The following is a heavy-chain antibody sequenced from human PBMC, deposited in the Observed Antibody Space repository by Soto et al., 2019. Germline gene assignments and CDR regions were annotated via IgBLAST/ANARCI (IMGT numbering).Heavy chain of an antibody. CDR1: GYTFTSYD. J-gene: IGHJ4*02. CDR3: ARPIDGYCSGGSCYEGFDY. D-gene: IGHD2-15*01. Sequence: ASVKVSCKASGYTFTSYDINWVRQATGQGLEWMGWMNPNSGNTGYAQKFQGRVTMTRNTSISTAYMELSSLRSEDTAVYYCARPIDGYCSGGSCYEGFDYWGQGTLVTVSS. V-gene: IGHV1-8*01. CDR2: MNPNSGNT.